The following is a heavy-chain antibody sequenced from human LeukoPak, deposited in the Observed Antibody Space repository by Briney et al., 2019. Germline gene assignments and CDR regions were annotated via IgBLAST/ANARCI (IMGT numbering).Heavy chain of an antibody. V-gene: IGHV3-48*03. J-gene: IGHJ4*02. CDR3: ARESIAVAGAPFDY. Sequence: GSLRLSCAASGFTFSSYEMNWVRQAPGKGLEWVSYVSSGSTIYDADSVKGRFTISRDNAKNSLYLQMNSLRAEDTAVYYCARESIAVAGAPFDYWGQGTLVTVSS. D-gene: IGHD6-19*01. CDR1: GFTFSSYE. CDR2: VSSGSTI.